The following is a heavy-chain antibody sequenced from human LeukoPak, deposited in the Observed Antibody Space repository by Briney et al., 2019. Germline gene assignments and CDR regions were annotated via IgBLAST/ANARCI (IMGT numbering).Heavy chain of an antibody. CDR2: ISGSGGST. V-gene: IGHV3-23*01. CDR1: GLTFSSYA. J-gene: IGHJ4*02. CDR3: AKDGGIVVVVGDY. Sequence: PGGSLRLSCAASGLTFSSYAMSWVRQAPGKGLEWVSDISGSGGSTYYADSVKGRFTISRDNSKNTLYLQMNSLRAEDTAVYYCAKDGGIVVVVGDYWGQGTLVTVSS. D-gene: IGHD2-15*01.